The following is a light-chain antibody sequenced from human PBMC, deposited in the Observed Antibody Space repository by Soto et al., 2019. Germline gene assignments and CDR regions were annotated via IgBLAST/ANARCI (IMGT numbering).Light chain of an antibody. CDR3: SSYTSSSTYV. CDR2: DVS. CDR1: SSDVGGYNY. J-gene: IGLJ1*01. V-gene: IGLV2-14*01. Sequence: QSVLXHPASVSGSPGQSITISCTGTSSDVGGYNYVSWYQQHPGKAPKLMIYDVSNRPSGVSSRFSGSKSGNTASLTISGLQAEDEADYYCSSYTSSSTYVFGIGTKVTVL.